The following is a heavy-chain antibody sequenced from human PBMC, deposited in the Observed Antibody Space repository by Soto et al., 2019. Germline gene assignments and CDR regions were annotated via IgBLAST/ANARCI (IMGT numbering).Heavy chain of an antibody. CDR2: ISWNSGSI. V-gene: IGHV3-9*01. CDR3: AREFGSGSSPPWFDP. Sequence: GGSLRLSCAASGFTFDDYAMHWVRQAPGKGLEWVSGISWNSGSIGYADSVKGRFTISRDNAKNSLYLQMNSLRAEDTALYHCAREFGSGSSPPWFDPWGQGTLVTVSS. CDR1: GFTFDDYA. J-gene: IGHJ5*02. D-gene: IGHD3-10*01.